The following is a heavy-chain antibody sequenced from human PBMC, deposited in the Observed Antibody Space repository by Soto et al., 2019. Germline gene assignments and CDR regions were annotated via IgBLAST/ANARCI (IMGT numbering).Heavy chain of an antibody. J-gene: IGHJ4*02. CDR1: GGSISSSSYY. V-gene: IGHV4-39*01. CDR3: ARQYGSGSYWFDY. Sequence: SLTCTVSGGSISSSSYYWGWIRQPPGKGLEWIGSIYYSGSTYYNPSLKSRVTISVDTSKNQFSLKLSSVTAADTAVYYCARQYGSGSYWFDYWGQGTLVTVSS. D-gene: IGHD3-10*01. CDR2: IYYSGST.